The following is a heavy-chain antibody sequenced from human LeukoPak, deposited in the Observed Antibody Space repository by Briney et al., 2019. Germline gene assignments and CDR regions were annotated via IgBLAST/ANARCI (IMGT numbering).Heavy chain of an antibody. Sequence: GGSLRLSCAASGFTFSSYAMHWGRQAPGKGLEWVAVISYDGSNKYYADSVKGRFTISRDNSKNTLYLQMNSLRAEDTAVYYCARWGFGESYWGQGTLVTVSS. CDR2: ISYDGSNK. V-gene: IGHV3-30-3*01. CDR3: ARWGFGESY. J-gene: IGHJ4*02. D-gene: IGHD1-26*01. CDR1: GFTFSSYA.